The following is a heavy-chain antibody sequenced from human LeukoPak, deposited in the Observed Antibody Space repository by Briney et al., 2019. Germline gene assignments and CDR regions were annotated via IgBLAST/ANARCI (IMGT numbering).Heavy chain of an antibody. V-gene: IGHV3-74*01. CDR3: VRGLGSGYSYAYGVY. J-gene: IGHJ4*02. CDR2: INGDGSDT. D-gene: IGHD5-18*01. CDR1: GFTFSSYW. Sequence: GGSLRLSCEASGFTFSSYWMRWVRQAPGRGLVWVSRINGDGSDTNSADSVKGRFTISRDNAKNTLYLQMNSLRAEDTALYYCVRGLGSGYSYAYGVYWGQGTLVTVSS.